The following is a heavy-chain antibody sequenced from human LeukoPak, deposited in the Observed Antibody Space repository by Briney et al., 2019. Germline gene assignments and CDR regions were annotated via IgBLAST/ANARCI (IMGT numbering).Heavy chain of an antibody. CDR3: ASTLTYYYGSGSYYIDC. CDR1: NTSISSYY. J-gene: IGHJ4*02. CDR2: IYYSGST. V-gene: IGHV4-59*08. Sequence: SETLSLTCTVSNTSISSYYWSWIRQPPGKGLEWIGYIYYSGSTNYNPSLKSRVTISVDTSKNQFSLKLRSVTAADTAVYYCASTLTYYYGSGSYYIDCWGQGTLVTVSS. D-gene: IGHD3-10*01.